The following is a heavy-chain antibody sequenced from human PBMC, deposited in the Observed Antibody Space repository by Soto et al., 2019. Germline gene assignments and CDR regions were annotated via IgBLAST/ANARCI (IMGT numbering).Heavy chain of an antibody. V-gene: IGHV1-69*01. CDR1: GGTFSSYA. J-gene: IGHJ5*02. CDR2: IIPMYGPA. D-gene: IGHD3-10*01. Sequence: QVPLVQSGAEVKKPGSSVTVSCKASGGTFSSYAIHWVRQAPGQGLEWMGGIIPMYGPAKYAQRFQGRVTITADESTTTVYMELTSLTSQDTAGYYFARVTSMVRGVIDNWFDPWGHGTLVTVSS. CDR3: ARVTSMVRGVIDNWFDP.